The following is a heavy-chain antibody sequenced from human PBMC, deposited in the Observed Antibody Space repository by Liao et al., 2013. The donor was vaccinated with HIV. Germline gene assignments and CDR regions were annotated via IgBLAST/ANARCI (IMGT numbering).Heavy chain of an antibody. CDR3: ARGGGARIFLTGYYTPFDY. CDR2: IKHSGST. Sequence: QVQLQQWGAGLLKPSETLSLTCAVYGGSFSGYYWSWIRQPPGKGLEWIGEIKHSGSTNYNPSLKSRVTISVDTSKNQFSLKLSSVTAADTAVYYCARGGGARIFLTGYYTPFDYWGQGTLVTVSS. D-gene: IGHD3/OR15-3a*01. V-gene: IGHV4-34*01. J-gene: IGHJ4*02. CDR1: GGSFSGYY.